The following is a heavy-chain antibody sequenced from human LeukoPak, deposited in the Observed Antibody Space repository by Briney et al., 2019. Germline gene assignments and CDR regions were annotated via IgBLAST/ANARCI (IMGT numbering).Heavy chain of an antibody. V-gene: IGHV3-23*01. J-gene: IGHJ4*02. D-gene: IGHD6-19*01. Sequence: GGSLRLSCAASGFTFSSYAMNWIRQAPGKGLEWVSSISGSGSITYYADSVKGHFTVSRDNSKNTLYLQMNSLRAEDTAVYYCAKDRVAVANADDIDNWGQGTLVTVSS. CDR2: ISGSGSIT. CDR3: AKDRVAVANADDIDN. CDR1: GFTFSSYA.